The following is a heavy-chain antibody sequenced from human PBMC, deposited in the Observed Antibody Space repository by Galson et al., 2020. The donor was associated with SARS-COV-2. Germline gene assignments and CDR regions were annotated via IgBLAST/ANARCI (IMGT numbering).Heavy chain of an antibody. CDR3: ARYDYGDYETPGGDYYYGMDV. V-gene: IGHV1-69*13. Sequence: SVKVSSEASGGTFSSYAISWVRQAPGQGLEWMGGIIPIFGTANYAQKFQGRVTITADESPSTAYMALSSLRSEDTAVYYCARYDYGDYETPGGDYYYGMDVWGQGTTVTVSS. D-gene: IGHD4-17*01. CDR2: IIPIFGTA. CDR1: GGTFSSYA. J-gene: IGHJ6*02.